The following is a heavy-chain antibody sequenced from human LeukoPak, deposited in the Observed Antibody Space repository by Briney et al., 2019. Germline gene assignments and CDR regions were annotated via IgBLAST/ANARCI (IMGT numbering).Heavy chain of an antibody. D-gene: IGHD3-22*01. CDR1: GYRFTRYW. CDR3: ARHSQASYYYDSSGHRPYYYYYMDV. Sequence: GESLKISCKGSGYRFTRYWIGWVRQMPGKGLEWMGIIYPGDSDTRYSTFFQGQVTISADKYISTAYLQWSSLKASDTAMYYCARHSQASYYYDSSGHRPYYYYYMDVWGKGTTVTVSS. CDR2: IYPGDSDT. J-gene: IGHJ6*03. V-gene: IGHV5-51*01.